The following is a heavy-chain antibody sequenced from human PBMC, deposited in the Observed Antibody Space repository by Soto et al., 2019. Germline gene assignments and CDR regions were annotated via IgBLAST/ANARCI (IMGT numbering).Heavy chain of an antibody. J-gene: IGHJ3*02. Sequence: QVQLVQSGAEVKKPGSSVKVSCKASGGTFSSYAISWVRQAPGHGLEWMGGIIPSFGTANYAQKFQGRVKITADESSSAAYMELSSLRSEDTAVYYCASDGGYYGSGSYLSSDAFDIWGQGTMVTVSS. CDR1: GGTFSSYA. CDR2: IIPSFGTA. D-gene: IGHD3-10*01. V-gene: IGHV1-69*01. CDR3: ASDGGYYGSGSYLSSDAFDI.